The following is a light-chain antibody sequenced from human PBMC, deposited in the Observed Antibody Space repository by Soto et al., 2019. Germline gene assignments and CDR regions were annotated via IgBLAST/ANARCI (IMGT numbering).Light chain of an antibody. V-gene: IGKV3-15*01. Sequence: EIVLTQSPATLSVSPGERATLSCRASQSVRNNFAWYQQKPGQAPRLLIFAASTRATGVPARFSGSGSGTEFTLIISSLQSEDFGVYYCQQYGDWPLTFGGGAKVEIE. CDR2: AAS. CDR1: QSVRNN. CDR3: QQYGDWPLT. J-gene: IGKJ4*01.